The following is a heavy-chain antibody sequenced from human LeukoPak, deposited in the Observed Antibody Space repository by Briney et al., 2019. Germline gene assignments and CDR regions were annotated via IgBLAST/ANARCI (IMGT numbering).Heavy chain of an antibody. CDR3: ARGRTGTLTAYYYYYMDV. V-gene: IGHV4-39*07. CDR1: GGSIRSPSYY. J-gene: IGHJ6*03. D-gene: IGHD1-14*01. CDR2: MYYGGST. Sequence: SETLSLTCTVSGGSIRSPSYYWGWIRQPPGKGLEWIGSMYYGGSTFYNPSLKSRVTISVDTSKNQFSLKLSSVTAADTAVYYCARGRTGTLTAYYYYYMDVWGKGTTVTVSS.